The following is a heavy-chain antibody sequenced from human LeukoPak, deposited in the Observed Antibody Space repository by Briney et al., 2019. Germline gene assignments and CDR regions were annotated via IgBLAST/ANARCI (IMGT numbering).Heavy chain of an antibody. J-gene: IGHJ4*02. CDR1: GGSISSGGYY. Sequence: PSETLSLTCTVSGGSISSGGYYWSWIRQPPGKGLEWIGEINHSGSTNYNPSLKSRVTISVDTSKNQFSLKLSSVTAADTAVYYCARALISARRDGYNSTVGYPVSFDYWGQGTLVTVSS. CDR3: ARALISARRDGYNSTVGYPVSFDY. V-gene: IGHV4-39*07. D-gene: IGHD5-24*01. CDR2: INHSGST.